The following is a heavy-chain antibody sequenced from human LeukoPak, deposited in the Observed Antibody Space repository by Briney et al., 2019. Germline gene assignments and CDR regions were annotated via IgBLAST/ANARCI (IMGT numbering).Heavy chain of an antibody. D-gene: IGHD4-23*01. Sequence: SETLSLTCTVSGGSISSYYWSWIRQPPGKGLEWIGYIYYSGSTNYNPSLKSRVTISVDTSKNQFSLKLSSVTAADTAVYYCARGGNIGGNRKVAFDIWGQGTMVTVSS. J-gene: IGHJ3*02. CDR2: IYYSGST. CDR3: ARGGNIGGNRKVAFDI. CDR1: GGSISSYY. V-gene: IGHV4-59*12.